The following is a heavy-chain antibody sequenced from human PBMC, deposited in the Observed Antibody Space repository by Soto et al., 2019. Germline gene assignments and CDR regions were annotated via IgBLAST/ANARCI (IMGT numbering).Heavy chain of an antibody. D-gene: IGHD1-26*01. CDR3: GRGGMGKSYWTLDS. CDR2: IMAYNNNP. V-gene: IGHV1-18*01. J-gene: IGHJ4*02. Sequence: ASVKVSCKASGYTFSNYGVNWVRQAPGQGLEWLGYIMAYNNNPHYAQKFVGRVTMTADTSTRPAFLELRSLTSDDTALYYCGRGGMGKSYWTLDSWGQGTRVTVSS. CDR1: GYTFSNYG.